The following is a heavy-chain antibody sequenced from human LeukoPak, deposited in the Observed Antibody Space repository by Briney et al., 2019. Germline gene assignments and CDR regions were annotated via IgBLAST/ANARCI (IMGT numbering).Heavy chain of an antibody. CDR3: ARARKSGGITMLRGVKDRGWFDP. Sequence: GRSLRLSCAASGFTFSSYGMHWVRQAPGKGLEWVAVISYDGSNKYYADSVKGRFTISRDNSKNTLYLQMNSLRAEDTAVFYCARARKSGGITMLRGVKDRGWFDPWGQGTLVTVSS. CDR1: GFTFSSYG. V-gene: IGHV3-30*03. J-gene: IGHJ5*02. CDR2: ISYDGSNK. D-gene: IGHD3-10*01.